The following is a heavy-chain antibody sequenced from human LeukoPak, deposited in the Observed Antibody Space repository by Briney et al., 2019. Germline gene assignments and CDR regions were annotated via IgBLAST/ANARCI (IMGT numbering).Heavy chain of an antibody. D-gene: IGHD2-15*01. CDR2: IYTSGST. Sequence: SETLSLTCTVSGGSISSGSCFWSWIRQPAGKGLEWIGRIYTSGSTNYNPSLRSRVTISVDTSKNQFSLKLSSVTAADTAVYYCARRGYCSGGSCYSSFDYWGQGTLVTVSS. CDR1: GGSISSGSCF. V-gene: IGHV4-61*02. J-gene: IGHJ4*02. CDR3: ARRGYCSGGSCYSSFDY.